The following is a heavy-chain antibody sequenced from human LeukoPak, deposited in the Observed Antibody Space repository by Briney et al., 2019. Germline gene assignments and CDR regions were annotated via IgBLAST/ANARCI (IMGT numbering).Heavy chain of an antibody. J-gene: IGHJ3*02. Sequence: GASVKVSCKASGYTFTGYYMHWVRQAPGQGLEWMGWISAYNGNTNYAQKLQGRVTMTTDTSTSTAYMELRSLRSDDTAVYYCARDHCSSTSCKSDSGGGHFDIWGQGTMVTVSS. CDR1: GYTFTGYY. CDR3: ARDHCSSTSCKSDSGGGHFDI. V-gene: IGHV1-18*04. D-gene: IGHD2-2*01. CDR2: ISAYNGNT.